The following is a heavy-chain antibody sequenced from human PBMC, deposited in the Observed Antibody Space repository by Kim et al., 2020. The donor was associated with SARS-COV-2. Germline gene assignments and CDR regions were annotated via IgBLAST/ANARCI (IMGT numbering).Heavy chain of an antibody. D-gene: IGHD3-10*01. J-gene: IGHJ6*03. V-gene: IGHV3-23*01. CDR3: AKDSGGYMDV. Sequence: RTYYADSVKGRFTISRDNSKNTLYLQMNSLRAEDTAVYYCAKDSGGYMDVWGKGTTVTVSS. CDR2: RT.